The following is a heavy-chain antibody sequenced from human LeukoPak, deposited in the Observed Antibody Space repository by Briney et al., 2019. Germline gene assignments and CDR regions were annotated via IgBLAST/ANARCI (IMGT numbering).Heavy chain of an antibody. D-gene: IGHD2-21*01. J-gene: IGHJ4*01. Sequence: GGSLRLSCAASGFTFSAYEMNWVRQVPGKGLEWVSYISYSDTTIYYADSVRGRFTISRDNAKNSLYLQMNSLRVEDTAVYYCAREALRCGGECNDLWGHGTLVTVSS. CDR1: GFTFSAYE. CDR2: ISYSDTTI. V-gene: IGHV3-48*03. CDR3: AREALRCGGECNDL.